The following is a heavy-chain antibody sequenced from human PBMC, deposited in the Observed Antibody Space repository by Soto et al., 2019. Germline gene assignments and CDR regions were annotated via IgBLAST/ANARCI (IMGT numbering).Heavy chain of an antibody. V-gene: IGHV4-59*01. J-gene: IGHJ3*02. Sequence: SETLSLTCTVSGGSISSYYWSWIRQPPGKGLEWIGYIYYSGSTNYNPSLKSRVTISVDTSKNQFSLKLSSVTAADTAVYYCARANYYYSSGYYNDAFDIWGQGTMVPVSS. CDR1: GGSISSYY. CDR3: ARANYYYSSGYYNDAFDI. D-gene: IGHD3-22*01. CDR2: IYYSGST.